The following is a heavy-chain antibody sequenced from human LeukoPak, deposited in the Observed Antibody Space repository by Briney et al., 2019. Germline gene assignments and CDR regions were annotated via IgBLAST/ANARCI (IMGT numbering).Heavy chain of an antibody. CDR1: GFTFSSYS. Sequence: GGSLRLSCAASGFTFSSYSMSWVRQAPGEGLEWVSAITDSGDYTNYADSVKGRFTISRDNSKNTLYLQTNSLRAEDTAIYYCVKRSGYNHGYFDSWGQGTLVTVSS. J-gene: IGHJ4*02. D-gene: IGHD5-18*01. CDR2: ITDSGDYT. V-gene: IGHV3-23*01. CDR3: VKRSGYNHGYFDS.